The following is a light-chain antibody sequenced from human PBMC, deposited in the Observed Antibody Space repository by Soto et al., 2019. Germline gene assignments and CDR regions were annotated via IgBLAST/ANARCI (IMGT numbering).Light chain of an antibody. Sequence: DIVMPQSPDSLAVSLGERATINCKSSQSVLYSPNNKNYLAWYQQKPGQPPKLLIYWASTRESGVPDRFSGSGSGTDFTLTISSLQAEDVAVYSCQQYYSIPYTFGQGTKVDIK. CDR3: QQYYSIPYT. CDR2: WAS. J-gene: IGKJ2*01. CDR1: QSVLYSPNNKNY. V-gene: IGKV4-1*01.